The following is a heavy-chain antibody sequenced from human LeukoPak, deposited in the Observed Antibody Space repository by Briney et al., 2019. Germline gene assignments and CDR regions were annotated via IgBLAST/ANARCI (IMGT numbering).Heavy chain of an antibody. V-gene: IGHV1-18*04. Sequence: ASVKVSCKASGYTFTGYYMHWVRQAPGQGLEWMGWISAYNGNTNYAQKLQGRVTMTTDTSTSTAYMELRSLRSDDTAVYYCARDPADILSGYYYYYMDVWGKGTTVTVSS. CDR1: GYTFTGYY. J-gene: IGHJ6*03. D-gene: IGHD3-9*01. CDR2: ISAYNGNT. CDR3: ARDPADILSGYYYYYMDV.